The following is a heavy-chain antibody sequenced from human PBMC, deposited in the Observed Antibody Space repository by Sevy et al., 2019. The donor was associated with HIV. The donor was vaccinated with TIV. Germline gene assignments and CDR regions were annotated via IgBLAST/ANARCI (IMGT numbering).Heavy chain of an antibody. CDR3: ARDLPDYDSSGYLVGREYFQH. J-gene: IGHJ1*01. V-gene: IGHV5-51*01. D-gene: IGHD3-22*01. Sequence: GESLKISCKGSGYSFTSYWIGWVRQMPGKGLEWMGIIYPGDSDTRYSPSFQGQVTISADKSISTAYLQWSSLKASDTAMYYCARDLPDYDSSGYLVGREYFQHWGQGTLVTVSS. CDR2: IYPGDSDT. CDR1: GYSFTSYW.